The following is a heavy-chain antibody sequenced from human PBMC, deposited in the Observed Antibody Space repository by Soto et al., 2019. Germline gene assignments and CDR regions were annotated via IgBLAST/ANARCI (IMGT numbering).Heavy chain of an antibody. V-gene: IGHV4-34*01. J-gene: IGHJ4*02. CDR3: AAEHPAGSGWYYY. CDR1: GGSFSGYY. CDR2: INHSGST. D-gene: IGHD6-19*01. Sequence: SETLSLTCAVYGGSFSGYYWSWIRQPPGKGLEWIGEINHSGSTNYNPSLKSRVTISVDTSKNQFSLKLSSVTAADTAVYYCAAEHPAGSGWYYYWGQGTLVTVSS.